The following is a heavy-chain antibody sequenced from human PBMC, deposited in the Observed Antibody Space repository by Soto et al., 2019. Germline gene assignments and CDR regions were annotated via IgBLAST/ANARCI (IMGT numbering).Heavy chain of an antibody. V-gene: IGHV3-30*14. D-gene: IGHD1-26*01. J-gene: IGHJ4*02. CDR3: ATSGSYDY. Sequence: ESGGGVVQPGRSLRLSCVASGFTFSNYVMHWVRQTPGKGLEWVAVIAADGDRKYYADSVKGRFTISRDNFKISLYVQMDSLISEDTSVYYWATSGSYDYWGRGTLVTFSS. CDR2: IAADGDRK. CDR1: GFTFSNYV.